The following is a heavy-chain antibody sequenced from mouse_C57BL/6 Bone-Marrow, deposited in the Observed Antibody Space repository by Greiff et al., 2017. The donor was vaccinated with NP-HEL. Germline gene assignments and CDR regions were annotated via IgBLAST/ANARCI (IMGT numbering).Heavy chain of an antibody. CDR3: ARDAGSAY. CDR1: GFTFNDFY. Sequence: EVQGVESGGGLVQSGRSLRLSCATSGFTFNDFYMEWVRQAPGKGLEWIAASRNKANDYTTEYSASVKGRFIVSRDTSQSILYLQMNALRAEDTAIYYCARDAGSAYWGQGTSVTVSS. V-gene: IGHV7-1*01. J-gene: IGHJ4*01. CDR2: SRNKANDYTT.